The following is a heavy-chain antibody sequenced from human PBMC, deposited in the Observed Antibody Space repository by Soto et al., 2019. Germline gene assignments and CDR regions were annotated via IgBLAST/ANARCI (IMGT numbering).Heavy chain of an antibody. CDR1: GGSISSGNYY. D-gene: IGHD4-17*01. CDR3: ATMGTPVTGLYYFDY. J-gene: IGHJ4*02. CDR2: ISYSGTT. Sequence: SETLSLTCTVSGGSISSGNYYWSWIRQPPGKGLEWIGFISYSGTTHYSASLRSRVSISVDTSKNQFSLDLSSVTAADTAVYYCATMGTPVTGLYYFDYWGQGTLVTVST. V-gene: IGHV4-30-4*01.